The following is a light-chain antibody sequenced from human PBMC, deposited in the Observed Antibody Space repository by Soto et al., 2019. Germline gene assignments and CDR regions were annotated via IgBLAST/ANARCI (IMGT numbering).Light chain of an antibody. CDR2: EVT. J-gene: IGLJ1*01. V-gene: IGLV2-23*02. Sequence: LTQPASVSGSPGQSITIPCTGTSSDVGGYNLVSWYQQHPGKAPKLMIYEVTERPSGVSNRFSGSKSGNAASLTISGLQAEGESDYYCCSFAGHSTYVFGTGTKVTVL. CDR1: SSDVGGYNL. CDR3: CSFAGHSTYV.